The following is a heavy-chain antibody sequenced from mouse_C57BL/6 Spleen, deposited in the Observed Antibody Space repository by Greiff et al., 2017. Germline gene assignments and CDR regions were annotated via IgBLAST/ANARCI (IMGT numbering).Heavy chain of an antibody. CDR1: GFTFTDYY. V-gene: IGHV7-3*01. CDR2: IRNKANGYTT. Sequence: EVMLVESGGGLVQPGGSLSLSCAASGFTFTDYYMSWVRQPPGKALEWLGFIRNKANGYTTEYSASVKGRFTISRDNSQSILYLQMNALRAEDSATYYCARNALITTVVAWYFDVWGTGTTVTVSS. J-gene: IGHJ1*03. CDR3: ARNALITTVVAWYFDV. D-gene: IGHD1-1*01.